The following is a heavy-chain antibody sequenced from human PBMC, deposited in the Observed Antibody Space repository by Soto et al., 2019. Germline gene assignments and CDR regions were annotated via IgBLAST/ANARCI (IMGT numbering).Heavy chain of an antibody. CDR2: ISYDGSNK. J-gene: IGHJ4*02. V-gene: IGHV3-30*18. CDR1: GFTFSSYG. Sequence: GGSLRLSCAASGFTFSSYGMHWVRQAPGKGLEWVAVISYDGSNKYYADSVKGRFTISRDNSKNTLYLQMNSPRAEDTAVYYCAKDRSVYSNYGDGTDYWGQGTLVTVSS. D-gene: IGHD4-4*01. CDR3: AKDRSVYSNYGDGTDY.